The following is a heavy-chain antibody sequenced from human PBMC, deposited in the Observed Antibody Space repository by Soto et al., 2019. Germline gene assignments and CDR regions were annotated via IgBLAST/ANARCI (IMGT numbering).Heavy chain of an antibody. CDR1: GGSFSGYY. CDR3: TRGNRGYCSGGSCYSGGSSRWFDP. Sequence: QVQLQQGGAGLLKPSETMSLTCAVYGGSFSGYYWSWIRQPPGKGLEWIGEINHSGSTNYNPSLKSRVTISVDTYKNQFALKLSSVTAAYTAVYYCTRGNRGYCSGGSCYSGGSSRWFDPWGQGTLVTVSS. V-gene: IGHV4-34*01. J-gene: IGHJ5*02. D-gene: IGHD2-15*01. CDR2: INHSGST.